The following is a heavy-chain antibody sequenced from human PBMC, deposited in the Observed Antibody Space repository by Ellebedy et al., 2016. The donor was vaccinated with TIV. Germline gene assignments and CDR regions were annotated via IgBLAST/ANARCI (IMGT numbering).Heavy chain of an antibody. CDR1: GGSISSSSYY. V-gene: IGHV4-61*05. Sequence: MPSETLSLTCTVSGGSISSSSYYWGWIRQPPGKGLEWIGYIYYSGSTNYNPSLKSRVTISVDTSKNQFSLKLSSVTAADTAAYYCARSPIWSYFTLYYFDYWGQGTLVTVSS. CDR2: IYYSGST. J-gene: IGHJ4*02. CDR3: ARSPIWSYFTLYYFDY. D-gene: IGHD1-26*01.